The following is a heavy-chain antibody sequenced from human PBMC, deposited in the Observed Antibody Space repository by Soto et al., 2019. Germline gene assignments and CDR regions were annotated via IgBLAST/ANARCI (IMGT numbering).Heavy chain of an antibody. CDR1: VFTFSSYA. Sequence: WWSLRLSCAASVFTFSSYAMSWFRQAPGKGLEWVSAISGSGGSTYYADSVKGRFTISRDNSKNTLYLQMNSLRAEDTAVYYCAKGNDYGEYWGQGTLVTVSS. CDR3: AKGNDYGEY. CDR2: ISGSGGST. J-gene: IGHJ4*02. V-gene: IGHV3-23*01.